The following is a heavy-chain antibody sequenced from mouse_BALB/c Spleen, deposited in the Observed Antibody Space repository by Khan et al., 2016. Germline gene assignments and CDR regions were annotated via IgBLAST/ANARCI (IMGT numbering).Heavy chain of an antibody. CDR1: GYSITSDYA. D-gene: IGHD4-1*01. CDR2: ISYSGST. J-gene: IGHJ4*01. V-gene: IGHV3-2*02. Sequence: EVQLQESGPGLVKPSQSLSLTCTVTGYSITSDYAWNWIRQFPGNKLEWMGYISYSGSTSYNPSLKSRISITRDTSKNQFFLQLNSVTTEDTATXYCASSNWDYAMDYWGQGTSVTVSS. CDR3: ASSNWDYAMDY.